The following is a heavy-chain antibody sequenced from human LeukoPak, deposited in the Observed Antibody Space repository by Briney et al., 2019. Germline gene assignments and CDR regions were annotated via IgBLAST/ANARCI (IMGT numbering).Heavy chain of an antibody. CDR3: ARVSRRLNYDILTGYPYYFDY. D-gene: IGHD3-9*01. Sequence: PSETLSLTCTVSGGSISNYYWSWIRQPPGKGLEWIGYIYYSGSTNYNPSLKSRVTISVDTSKNQFSLKLSSVTAADTAVYYCARVSRRLNYDILTGYPYYFDYWGQGTLVTVSS. CDR1: GGSISNYY. J-gene: IGHJ4*02. CDR2: IYYSGST. V-gene: IGHV4-59*01.